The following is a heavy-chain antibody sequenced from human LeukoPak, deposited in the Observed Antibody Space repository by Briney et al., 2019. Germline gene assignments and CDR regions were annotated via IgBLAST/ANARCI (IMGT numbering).Heavy chain of an antibody. Sequence: GRSLRLSCAASGFTFSSYAMHWVRQAPGKGLEWVAVISYDGSNKYYADSVKGGFTISRDNSKNTLYLQMNSLRAEDTGVYFCARDPLGYCSSTSWYTNWFDPWGQGTLVSDSS. J-gene: IGHJ5*02. V-gene: IGHV3-30*01. D-gene: IGHD2-2*02. CDR3: ARDPLGYCSSTSWYTNWFDP. CDR1: GFTFSSYA. CDR2: ISYDGSNK.